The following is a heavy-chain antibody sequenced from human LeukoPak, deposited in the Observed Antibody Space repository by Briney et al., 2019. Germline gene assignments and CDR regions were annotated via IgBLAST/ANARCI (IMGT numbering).Heavy chain of an antibody. J-gene: IGHJ4*02. CDR2: INPNSGGT. Sequence: ASVKVSCKASGYSFTGYYLHWVRQAPGQGLEWMGWINPNSGGTNYAQKFQGRVTMTRDTSTSTAYMELSRLRSDDTAVYYCARGGRYCSGGTCYFDYWGQGTLVTVSS. CDR1: GYSFTGYY. D-gene: IGHD2-15*01. V-gene: IGHV1-2*02. CDR3: ARGGRYCSGGTCYFDY.